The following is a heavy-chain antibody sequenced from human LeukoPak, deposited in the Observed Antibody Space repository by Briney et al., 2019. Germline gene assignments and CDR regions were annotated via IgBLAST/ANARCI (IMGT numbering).Heavy chain of an antibody. J-gene: IGHJ3*02. Sequence: GGSLRLSCAASGFTFSSYWMHWVRQAPGKGLVWVSRIKSDGSITNYADSVKGRFTISRDNGKNTLYVQMNSLRAEDTAVYYCARVGARLGAFDIWGQGTMVTVSS. CDR3: ARVGARLGAFDI. D-gene: IGHD6-25*01. V-gene: IGHV3-74*01. CDR2: IKSDGSIT. CDR1: GFTFSSYW.